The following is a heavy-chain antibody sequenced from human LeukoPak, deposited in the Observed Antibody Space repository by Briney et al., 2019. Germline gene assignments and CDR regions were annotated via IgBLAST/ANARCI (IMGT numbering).Heavy chain of an antibody. CDR2: IKQDGSEK. Sequence: GALRLSCAASGFTFSSYWMSWVRQAPGKGLEWVANIKQDGSEKYYVDSVKGRFTISRDNAKNSLYLQMNSLRAEDTAVYYCARSSVPAAMGYYYYYMDVWGKGTTVTISS. J-gene: IGHJ6*03. CDR3: ARSSVPAAMGYYYYYMDV. D-gene: IGHD2-2*01. V-gene: IGHV3-7*01. CDR1: GFTFSSYW.